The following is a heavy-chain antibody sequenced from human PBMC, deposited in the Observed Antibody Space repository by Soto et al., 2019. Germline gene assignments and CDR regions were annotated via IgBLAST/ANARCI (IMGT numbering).Heavy chain of an antibody. V-gene: IGHV3-15*07. D-gene: IGHD5-12*01. CDR1: GFTFSNAW. J-gene: IGHJ4*02. CDR2: IKSKTDGGTT. CDR3: TTDWLWLQRKNLFDY. Sequence: GGSLRLSCAASGFTFSNAWMNWVRQAPGKGLEWVGRIKSKTDGGTTDYAAPVKGRFTISRDDSKNTLYLQMNSLKTEDTAVYYCTTDWLWLQRKNLFDYWGQGTLVTVSS.